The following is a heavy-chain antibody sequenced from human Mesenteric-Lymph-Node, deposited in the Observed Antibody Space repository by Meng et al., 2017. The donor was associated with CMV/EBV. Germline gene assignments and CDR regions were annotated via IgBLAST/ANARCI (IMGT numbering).Heavy chain of an antibody. CDR1: GFTFSTSN. J-gene: IGHJ4*02. D-gene: IGHD5-18*01. V-gene: IGHV3-21*01. CDR3: GRDVGYSYDY. Sequence: GESLKISCAASGFTFSTSNMNWVRQAPGGGLEWVSSITGRTNNMYYADSVKGRFAISRDNSKNTLYLQMNSLRAEDTAVYYCGRDVGYSYDYWGQGTLVTVSS. CDR2: ITGRTNNM.